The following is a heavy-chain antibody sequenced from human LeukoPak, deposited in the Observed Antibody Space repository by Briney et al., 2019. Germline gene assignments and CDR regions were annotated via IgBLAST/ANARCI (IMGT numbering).Heavy chain of an antibody. CDR2: IYYSGST. J-gene: IGHJ5*02. CDR3: ARIVVVVAARVGWFDP. Sequence: PSETLSLTCTVSGGSISSSSYYWGWIRQPPGKGLEWIGSIYYSGSTYYNPSLKSRVTISVDTSKNQFSLKLSSVTAADTAVYYCARIVVVVAARVGWFDPWGQGTLVTVSP. V-gene: IGHV4-39*01. CDR1: GGSISSSSYY. D-gene: IGHD2-15*01.